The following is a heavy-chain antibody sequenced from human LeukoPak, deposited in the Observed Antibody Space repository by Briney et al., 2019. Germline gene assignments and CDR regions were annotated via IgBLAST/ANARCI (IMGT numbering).Heavy chain of an antibody. J-gene: IGHJ3*02. CDR3: AKIICPPRGSCHDGFDI. CDR1: GFTFSNAW. Sequence: PGGSLRLSCAASGFTFSNAWMSWVRQAPGRGPEWVAFIRYDETKKQYADTVKGRFTISRDNSKNTLYLQMNSLRAEDTAVYYCAKIICPPRGSCHDGFDIWGQGTMVTVSS. V-gene: IGHV3-30*02. D-gene: IGHD1-26*01. CDR2: IRYDETKK.